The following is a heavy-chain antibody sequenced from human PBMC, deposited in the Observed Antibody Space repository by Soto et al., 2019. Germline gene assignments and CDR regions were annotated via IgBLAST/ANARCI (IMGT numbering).Heavy chain of an antibody. Sequence: QITLKESGPTLVKPTQTLTLSCTFSGFSLSTSAEGVGWIRRPPGKALEWLALIYWDGDERYSPSLKSRLTITKDTSKNQVVLTMTNMDPADTATYSCAHGSCTSADCYPNPYLDYWGQGILVTVSS. CDR2: IYWDGDE. V-gene: IGHV2-5*02. D-gene: IGHD2-2*01. J-gene: IGHJ4*02. CDR1: GFSLSTSAEG. CDR3: AHGSCTSADCYPNPYLDY.